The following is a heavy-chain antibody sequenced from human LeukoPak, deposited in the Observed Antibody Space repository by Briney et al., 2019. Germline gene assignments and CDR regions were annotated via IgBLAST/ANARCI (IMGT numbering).Heavy chain of an antibody. CDR1: GGSISTYY. J-gene: IGHJ4*02. V-gene: IGHV4-4*07. CDR3: ARLGSSSWYEVDY. Sequence: KPSETLSLTCSVSGGSISTYYWSWIRQSAGKGLEWIGRIYKSGSSNYNPSLKSRVSMSVDSSKNHFSLKLSSVTAADTAVYYCARLGSSSWYEVDYWGQGTLVTVSS. D-gene: IGHD6-13*01. CDR2: IYKSGSS.